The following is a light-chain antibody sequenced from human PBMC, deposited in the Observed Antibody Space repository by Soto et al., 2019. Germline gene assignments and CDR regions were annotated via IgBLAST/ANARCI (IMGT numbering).Light chain of an antibody. Sequence: EIVLTQSPGTLSLSPGERATLSCRASQSVSSSYLAWYQQKPGQAPRLLIYGASSRATGIPDRFSGSGSGTDFTLTISRLEPEDFAVYYCQHYGGAPLTFGQGTRLEI. CDR1: QSVSSSY. V-gene: IGKV3-20*01. J-gene: IGKJ5*01. CDR2: GAS. CDR3: QHYGGAPLT.